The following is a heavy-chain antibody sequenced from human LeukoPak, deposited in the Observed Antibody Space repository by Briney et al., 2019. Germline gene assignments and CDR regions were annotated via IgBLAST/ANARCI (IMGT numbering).Heavy chain of an antibody. CDR1: GLTFKNHG. CDR3: AGSSGWWAHDY. V-gene: IGHV3-23*01. Sequence: QTGGSLRLSCAASGLTFKNHGMTWVRQAPGKGLEWVSSISGRGSDTYYADSVKGRFTIPRDNSKNTLYVQMVSLRAEDTAIYYGAGSSGWWAHDYWGQGTLVTVSS. J-gene: IGHJ4*02. CDR2: ISGRGSDT. D-gene: IGHD6-19*01.